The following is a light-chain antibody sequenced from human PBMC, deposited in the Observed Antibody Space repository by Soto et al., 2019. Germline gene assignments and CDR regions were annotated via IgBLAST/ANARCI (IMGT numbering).Light chain of an antibody. CDR2: DNY. CDR1: ISNIGNNY. Sequence: QSILTPPASVSAAPGQNVTVSCSGTISNIGNNYVSWYQHLPVTAPRILIYDNYKRPSGIPDRFSGFKSGTSATLGITGLQTGDEADYYCGTWDTSLRVFYVFGSGTKVTVL. J-gene: IGLJ1*01. V-gene: IGLV1-51*01. CDR3: GTWDTSLRVFYV.